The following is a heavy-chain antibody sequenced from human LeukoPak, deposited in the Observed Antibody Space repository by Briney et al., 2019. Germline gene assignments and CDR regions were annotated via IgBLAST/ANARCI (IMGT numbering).Heavy chain of an antibody. V-gene: IGHV4-59*01. CDR1: GGSFSGYY. Sequence: PSETLSLTCAVYGGSFSGYYWSWIRQRPGKGLEWIGYIYYSGSTDYNPSLKSRVTISVDRSKNQFSLKVRSVTAADTAVYYCARGSVVGATTGVDPWGQGTLVTVSS. J-gene: IGHJ5*02. CDR2: IYYSGST. D-gene: IGHD1-26*01. CDR3: ARGSVVGATTGVDP.